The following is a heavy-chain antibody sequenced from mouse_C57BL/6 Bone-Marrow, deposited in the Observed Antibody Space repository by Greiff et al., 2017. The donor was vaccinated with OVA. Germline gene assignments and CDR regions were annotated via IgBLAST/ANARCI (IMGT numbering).Heavy chain of an antibody. Sequence: SGPELVKPGASVKISCKASGYSFTSYYIHWVKQRPGQGLEWIGWIYPGSGNTKYNEKFKGKATLTADTSSSTAYMQLSSLTSEDSAVYYCARTPITTVVASSMDYWGQGTSVTVSS. D-gene: IGHD1-1*01. J-gene: IGHJ4*01. V-gene: IGHV1-66*01. CDR3: ARTPITTVVASSMDY. CDR1: GYSFTSYY. CDR2: IYPGSGNT.